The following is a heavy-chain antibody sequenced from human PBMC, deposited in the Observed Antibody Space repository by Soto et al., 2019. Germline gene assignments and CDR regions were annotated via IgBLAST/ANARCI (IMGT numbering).Heavy chain of an antibody. Sequence: GGSLRLSCAASGFMFSSYWMSWVRQAPGKGLEWVANIKQDGSEKYYVDSVKGRFTISRDNAKNSLYLQVDSLRAEDTAVYYCASDRSGGPIVVPWFDPWGQGTLVTVSS. V-gene: IGHV3-7*01. CDR2: IKQDGSEK. CDR3: ASDRSGGPIVVPWFDP. CDR1: GFMFSSYW. J-gene: IGHJ5*02. D-gene: IGHD2-15*01.